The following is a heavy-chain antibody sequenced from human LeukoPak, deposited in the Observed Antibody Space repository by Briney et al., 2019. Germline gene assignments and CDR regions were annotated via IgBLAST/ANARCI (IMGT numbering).Heavy chain of an antibody. V-gene: IGHV1-2*02. CDR1: GYTFTGYY. CDR3: ARDLQAARTYYYYYYMDV. J-gene: IGHJ6*03. D-gene: IGHD6-6*01. CDR2: INPNSGGT. Sequence: ASVKVSCKASGYTFTGYYMHWVRQAPGQGLEWMGWINPNSGGTNYAQKFQGRVTMTRDASISTAYMELSRLRSDDTAVYYCARDLQAARTYYYYYYMDVWGKGTTVTVSS.